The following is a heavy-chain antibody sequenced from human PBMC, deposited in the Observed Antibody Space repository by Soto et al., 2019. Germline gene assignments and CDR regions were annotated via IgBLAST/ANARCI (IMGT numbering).Heavy chain of an antibody. D-gene: IGHD3-16*02. V-gene: IGHV3-73*01. J-gene: IGHJ6*02. Sequence: GGSLRLSCAASGFTFNKYGIHWVRQAPGKGLEWVGRIRSKANSYATAYAASVKGRFTISRDDSKNTAYLQMNSLKTEDTAVYYCTRGAAVWGSYRPVDYYYGMDVWGQGTTVTVSS. CDR2: IRSKANSYAT. CDR3: TRGAAVWGSYRPVDYYYGMDV. CDR1: GFTFNKYG.